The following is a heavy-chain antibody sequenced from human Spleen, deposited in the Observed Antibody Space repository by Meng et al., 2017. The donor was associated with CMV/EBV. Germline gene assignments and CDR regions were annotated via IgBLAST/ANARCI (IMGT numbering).Heavy chain of an antibody. V-gene: IGHV3-9*01. D-gene: IGHD2-21*02. CDR2: INWNGGST. CDR3: AKDRRGSAYCGGDCYLRYYHGMDV. Sequence: SLKISCAASGFRVEDYAMHWVRQAPGKGLEWVSGINWNGGSTGYADSVKGRFTISRDNARNSLYLQMNSLRAEDTAFYYCAKDRRGSAYCGGDCYLRYYHGMDVWGQGTTVTVSS. CDR1: GFRVEDYA. J-gene: IGHJ6*02.